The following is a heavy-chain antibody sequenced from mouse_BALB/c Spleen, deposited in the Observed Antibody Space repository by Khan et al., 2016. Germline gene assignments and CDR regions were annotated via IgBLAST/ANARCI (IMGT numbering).Heavy chain of an antibody. CDR2: ISDGGSYT. CDR1: GFTFSDYY. V-gene: IGHV5-4*02. Sequence: EVELVESGGGLVKPGGSLKLSCAASGFTFSDYYIYWVRQTPEKRLEWVATISDGGSYTYYPDSVKGRFTISRDNAKNNLYLQMSSLKSEETAMYYSASDLNWYFDVWGAGTTVTVSS. CDR3: ASDLNWYFDV. J-gene: IGHJ1*01.